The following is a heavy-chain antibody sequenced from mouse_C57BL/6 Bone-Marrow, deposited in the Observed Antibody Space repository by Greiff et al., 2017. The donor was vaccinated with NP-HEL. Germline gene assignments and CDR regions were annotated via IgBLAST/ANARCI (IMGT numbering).Heavy chain of an antibody. CDR1: GFSLSTSGMG. Sequence: QVTLKESGPGILQSSQTLSLTCSFSGFSLSTSGMGVSWIRQPSGKGLEWLAHIYWDDDKRYNPSLKSRLTISKDTSRNQVFLKITSVDTADTATYYCARRRIITTVVADWYFDVWGTGTTVTVSS. CDR2: IYWDDDK. CDR3: ARRRIITTVVADWYFDV. V-gene: IGHV8-12*01. J-gene: IGHJ1*03. D-gene: IGHD1-1*01.